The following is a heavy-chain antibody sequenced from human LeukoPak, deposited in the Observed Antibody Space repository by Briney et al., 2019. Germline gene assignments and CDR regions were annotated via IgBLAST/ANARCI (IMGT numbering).Heavy chain of an antibody. V-gene: IGHV1-69*04. CDR3: AKAYYYGSGTNPDY. CDR2: IIPILGIA. Sequence: SVKVSCKASGGTFSSYAISWVRQAPGQGLEWMGRIIPILGIANYAQKFQGRVTITADKSTSTAYMELNSLRAEDTALYYCAKAYYYGSGTNPDYWGQGTLVTVSS. J-gene: IGHJ4*02. CDR1: GGTFSSYA. D-gene: IGHD3-10*01.